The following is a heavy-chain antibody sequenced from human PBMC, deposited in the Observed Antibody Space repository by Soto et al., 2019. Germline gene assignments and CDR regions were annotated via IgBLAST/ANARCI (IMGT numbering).Heavy chain of an antibody. CDR3: AKDTGEDGYNFDY. CDR2: ISWDGGST. Sequence: EVQLVESGGVVVQPGGSLRLSCAASGFTFDDYTMHWVRQAPGKGLEWVSLISWDGGSTYYADSVKGRFTISRDNSKNSLYLQMNSLRTEDTALYYCAKDTGEDGYNFDYWGQGTLVTVSS. V-gene: IGHV3-43*01. J-gene: IGHJ4*02. CDR1: GFTFDDYT. D-gene: IGHD5-12*01.